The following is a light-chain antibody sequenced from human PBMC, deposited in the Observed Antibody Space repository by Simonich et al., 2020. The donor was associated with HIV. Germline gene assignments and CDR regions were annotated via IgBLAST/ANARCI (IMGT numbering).Light chain of an antibody. Sequence: DIQMTQSPSTLSASVGDRVTITCRASKSISSWLAWYQQKPGKAPKLLIYKASSLESGVPSRFSGSGSGTEFTLTISSLQPDDFATYYCQQYNSYRITFGQGTRLEIK. CDR3: QQYNSYRIT. CDR2: KAS. CDR1: KSISSW. V-gene: IGKV1-5*03. J-gene: IGKJ5*01.